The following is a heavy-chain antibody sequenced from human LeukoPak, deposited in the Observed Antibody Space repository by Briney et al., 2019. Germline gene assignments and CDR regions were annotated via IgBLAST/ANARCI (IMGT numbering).Heavy chain of an antibody. J-gene: IGHJ4*02. Sequence: SETLSLTCTVSGGSISSYYWSWVRQPPGKGLEWIGYIYYSGTSKYNSSLKSRVTTSVDTSKNQFSLKLSSVTAADTAVYYCARGGYGSLTFDYWGQGTLVTVSS. CDR3: ARGGYGSLTFDY. CDR2: IYYSGTS. D-gene: IGHD3-10*01. CDR1: GGSISSYY. V-gene: IGHV4-59*01.